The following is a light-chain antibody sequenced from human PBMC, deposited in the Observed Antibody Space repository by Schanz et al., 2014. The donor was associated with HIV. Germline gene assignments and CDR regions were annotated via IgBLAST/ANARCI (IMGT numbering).Light chain of an antibody. V-gene: IGKV3D-20*02. CDR1: QSVSSSY. J-gene: IGKJ5*01. CDR3: QQRSNWPPIT. Sequence: ENVLTQSPGTLSLSPGERATLSCRASQSVSSSYLAWYQQTPGQAPRLLIYDASRRATGIPARFSGSGSGTDFTLTISSLEPEDFAVYYCQQRSNWPPITFGQGTRLEIK. CDR2: DAS.